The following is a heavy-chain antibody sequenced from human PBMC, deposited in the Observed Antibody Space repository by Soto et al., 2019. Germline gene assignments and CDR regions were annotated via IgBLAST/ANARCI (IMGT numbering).Heavy chain of an antibody. V-gene: IGHV3-74*01. D-gene: IGHD1-26*01. J-gene: IGHJ3*02. Sequence: PRLSCAASGFTFSRFWMHWVRQAPGKGLVWVAHIHSDGSSTSYADFVKGRFTISRDNAKNTVYLQMNSLRAEDTAMYYCIRDFGEVGSTAAFDIWGHGTMVTVSS. CDR2: IHSDGSST. CDR1: GFTFSRFW. CDR3: IRDFGEVGSTAAFDI.